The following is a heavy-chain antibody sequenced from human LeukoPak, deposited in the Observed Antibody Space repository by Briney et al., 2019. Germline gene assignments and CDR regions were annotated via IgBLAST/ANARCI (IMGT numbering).Heavy chain of an antibody. CDR3: ARAVYSSSWYPLSEYFDY. CDR2: ISAYNGNT. Sequence: ASVKVSCKASGYTFTSYGISWVRQAPGQGLEWMGWISAYNGNTNYAQKLQGRVTMTTDTSTSTAYMELRSLRSDDTAVYYCARAVYSSSWYPLSEYFDYWGQGTLVTVSS. J-gene: IGHJ4*02. CDR1: GYTFTSYG. D-gene: IGHD6-13*01. V-gene: IGHV1-18*01.